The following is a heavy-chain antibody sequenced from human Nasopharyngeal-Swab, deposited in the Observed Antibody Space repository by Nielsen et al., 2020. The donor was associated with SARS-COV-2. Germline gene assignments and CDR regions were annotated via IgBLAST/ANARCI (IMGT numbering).Heavy chain of an antibody. V-gene: IGHV3-74*01. CDR1: GFTFSDYW. CDR3: TRAGSYRFDY. J-gene: IGHJ4*02. D-gene: IGHD1-26*01. CDR2: INPAGSTT. Sequence: GGSLRLCCAASGFTFSDYWMHWVRQAPGKGLVWVSRINPAGSTTDYEDSVRGRFTISRDNAKNTLYLQMNSLTVEDSAVYFCTRAGSYRFDYWGQGTLVTVSS.